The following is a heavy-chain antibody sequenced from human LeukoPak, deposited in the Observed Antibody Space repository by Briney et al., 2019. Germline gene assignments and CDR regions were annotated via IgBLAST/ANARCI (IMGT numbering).Heavy chain of an antibody. CDR1: GFTFSSYA. V-gene: IGHV3-23*01. Sequence: GGSLRLSCAASGFTFSSYAMSWVCQAPGKGLEWVSAISGSGGSTYYADSVKGRFTISRDNSKNTLYLQMNSLRAEDTAVYYCAKDRDLSGWGDYFDYWGQGTLVTVSS. D-gene: IGHD6-19*01. CDR2: ISGSGGST. CDR3: AKDRDLSGWGDYFDY. J-gene: IGHJ4*02.